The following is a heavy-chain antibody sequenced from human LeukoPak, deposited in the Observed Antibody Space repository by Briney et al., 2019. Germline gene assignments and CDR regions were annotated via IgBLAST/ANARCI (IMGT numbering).Heavy chain of an antibody. D-gene: IGHD3-10*01. CDR1: GFTLSSYA. Sequence: PGGSLRLSCAGSGFTLSSYAMTRVRQAPGKGLEWVSDIGDSGATTYYADSVKGRFTISRDNSKNTLYLQMSSLRAEDTAVYFCASFHYYGSGAYYLSYWGQGTLVTVSS. V-gene: IGHV3-23*01. CDR3: ASFHYYGSGAYYLSY. J-gene: IGHJ4*02. CDR2: IGDSGATT.